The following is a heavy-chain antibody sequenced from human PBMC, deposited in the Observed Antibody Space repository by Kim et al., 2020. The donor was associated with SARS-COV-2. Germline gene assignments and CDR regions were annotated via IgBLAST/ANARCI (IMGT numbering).Heavy chain of an antibody. CDR2: IWYDGSNK. Sequence: GGSLRLSCAASGFTFSSYGMHWVRQAPGKGLEWVAVIWYDGSNKYYADSVKGRFTISRDNSKNTLYLQMNSLRAEDTAVYYCAKDRKWFGELLYDRFPLDYWGQGTLVTVSS. CDR3: AKDRKWFGELLYDRFPLDY. CDR1: GFTFSSYG. V-gene: IGHV3-33*06. D-gene: IGHD3-10*01. J-gene: IGHJ4*02.